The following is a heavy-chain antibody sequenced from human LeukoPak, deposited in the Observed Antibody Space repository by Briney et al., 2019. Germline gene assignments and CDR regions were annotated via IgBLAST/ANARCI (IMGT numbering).Heavy chain of an antibody. Sequence: SETLSLTCAVYGGSFSGYYWSWIRQPPGRGLEWIGDINHSGSTNYNPSLRSRVTISVDTSKNQFSLKLSSVTAADTAVYYCARGQEGVGNHPIYYYYYMDVWGKGTTVTVSS. V-gene: IGHV4-34*01. D-gene: IGHD1-26*01. CDR1: GGSFSGYY. J-gene: IGHJ6*03. CDR2: INHSGST. CDR3: ARGQEGVGNHPIYYYYYMDV.